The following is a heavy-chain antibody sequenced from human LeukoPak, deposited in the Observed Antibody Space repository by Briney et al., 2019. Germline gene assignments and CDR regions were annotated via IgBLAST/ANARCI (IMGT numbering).Heavy chain of an antibody. J-gene: IGHJ4*02. CDR2: ISGGGTA. CDR3: ARGQELTGTSGYYSFDY. V-gene: IGHV4-4*07. D-gene: IGHD1-7*01. Sequence: KSSETLSLTCTVSSGSMNSYFWTWVRQPAGKGLEWIGRISGGGTAYYNPSLESRVTISLDTSNNQFSLKVASVTAADTAVYYCARGQELTGTSGYYSFDYWGQGAVVSVSS. CDR1: SGSMNSYF.